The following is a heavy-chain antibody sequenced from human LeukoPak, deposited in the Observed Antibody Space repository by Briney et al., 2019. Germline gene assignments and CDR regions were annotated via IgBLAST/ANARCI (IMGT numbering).Heavy chain of an antibody. J-gene: IGHJ4*02. CDR2: ISGTGTGT. CDR3: VKVTNSDWNMFFDY. V-gene: IGHV3-23*01. Sequence: GGSLRLSCAASGFTFTNYVLNWVRQAPGKGLEWVSTISGTGTGTHYVDSVKGRFTISRDNSKNTLFLQMNSLRAEDTAVYHCVKVTNSDWNMFFDYWGREPWSPSPQ. D-gene: IGHD1/OR15-1a*01. CDR1: GFTFTNYV.